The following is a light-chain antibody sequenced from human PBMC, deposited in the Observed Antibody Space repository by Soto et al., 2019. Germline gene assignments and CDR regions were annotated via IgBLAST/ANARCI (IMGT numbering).Light chain of an antibody. V-gene: IGKV3-15*01. Sequence: EIVRTQSPATLSLSPGEGATLSCRASQGIGDTLAWYQQKPGQTPRLLIYDTSIRATGVPARFSGSRSGAEFTLTISSLKPEDFETYYCLQDYNYPPTFGQGTRLEIK. CDR3: LQDYNYPPT. CDR1: QGIGDT. J-gene: IGKJ5*01. CDR2: DTS.